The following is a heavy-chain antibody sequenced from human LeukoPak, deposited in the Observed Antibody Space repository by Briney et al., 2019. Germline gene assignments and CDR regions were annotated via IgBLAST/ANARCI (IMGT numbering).Heavy chain of an antibody. V-gene: IGHV4-34*01. D-gene: IGHD1-26*01. CDR1: GGSFSGYY. Sequence: SETLSLTCAVYGGSFSGYYWNWIRQPPGKGLEWIGEINHSGSTNYNPSLKSRVTISVDTSKNQFSLKLSSVTAADTAVYYCARGGGGSYFWGQGTLVTVSS. J-gene: IGHJ4*02. CDR3: ARGGGGSYF. CDR2: INHSGST.